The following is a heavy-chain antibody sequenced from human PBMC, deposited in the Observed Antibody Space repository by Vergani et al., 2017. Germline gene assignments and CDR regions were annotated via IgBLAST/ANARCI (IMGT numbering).Heavy chain of an antibody. CDR3: ARGLVVVTPRGYFDL. CDR2: IKQDGSDQ. CDR1: GFTFSSYW. Sequence: EVQLVESGGGLVQPGGSLRLSCAASGFTFSSYWMSWVRQAPGKGLEWVANIKQDGSDQYFVDSVKGRFTISRDNARNSLYLQMDSLRDEDTAVYYCARGLVVVTPRGYFDLWGRGTLVTVSS. J-gene: IGHJ2*01. D-gene: IGHD2-21*02. V-gene: IGHV3-7*01.